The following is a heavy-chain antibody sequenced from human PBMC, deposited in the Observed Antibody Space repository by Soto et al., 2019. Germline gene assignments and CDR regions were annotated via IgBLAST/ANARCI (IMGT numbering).Heavy chain of an antibody. J-gene: IGHJ6*02. V-gene: IGHV3-21*01. CDR1: GFTFSSYS. Sequence: PGGSLRLSCAASGFTFSSYSMNWVRQAPGKGLEWVSSISSSSSYIYYADSVKGRFTISRDNAKNSLYLQMNSLRAEDTAVYYCARYCSGGSCYHYYYYGMDVWGQGTTATVSS. CDR3: ARYCSGGSCYHYYYYGMDV. CDR2: ISSSSSYI. D-gene: IGHD2-15*01.